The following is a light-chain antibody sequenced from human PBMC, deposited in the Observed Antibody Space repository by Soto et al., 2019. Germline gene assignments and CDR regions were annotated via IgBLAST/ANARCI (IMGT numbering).Light chain of an antibody. CDR3: QQRSNWPSIT. J-gene: IGKJ5*01. Sequence: EIVLTQSPGTLSLSPGERATLSCRASQSVSSNYLAWYQQKPGQAPRLLIYGASSRATGIPDRFSGSGSGTDFTLTISRLEPEDFAVYHCQQRSNWPSITFGQGTRLEIK. CDR2: GAS. CDR1: QSVSSNY. V-gene: IGKV3D-20*02.